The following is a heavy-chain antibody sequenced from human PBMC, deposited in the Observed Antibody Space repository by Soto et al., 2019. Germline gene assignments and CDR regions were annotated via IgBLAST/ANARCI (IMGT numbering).Heavy chain of an antibody. Sequence: ASVKVSCKASGYTFTSYYMHWVRQAPGQGLEWMGRIYPSDGSTSYAQKFQGRVTMTGDTSTSTAYMQMNSLRDEDTAVYYCARELIGTYSGHYWGQGTLVTVSS. D-gene: IGHD1-26*01. CDR1: GYTFTSYY. CDR2: IYPSDGST. J-gene: IGHJ4*02. V-gene: IGHV1-46*01. CDR3: ARELIGTYSGHY.